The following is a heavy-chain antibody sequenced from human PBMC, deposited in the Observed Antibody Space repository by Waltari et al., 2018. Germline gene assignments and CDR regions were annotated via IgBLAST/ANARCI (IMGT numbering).Heavy chain of an antibody. CDR1: GGSFSGYY. D-gene: IGHD6-19*01. V-gene: IGHV4-34*01. Sequence: QVQLQQWGAGLLKPSETLSLTCAVYGGSFSGYYWSWIRQPPGKGLEWIGEINHSGSTNYNPSLKSRVTRSVDTSKNQFSLKLRSVTAADTAVYYCARASPTFTYSSGWPYYYYYGMDVWGQGTTVTVSS. CDR3: ARASPTFTYSSGWPYYYYYGMDV. J-gene: IGHJ6*02. CDR2: INHSGST.